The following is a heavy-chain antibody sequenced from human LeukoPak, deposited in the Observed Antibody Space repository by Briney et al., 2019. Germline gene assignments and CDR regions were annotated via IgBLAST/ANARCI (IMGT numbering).Heavy chain of an antibody. D-gene: IGHD2-2*02. V-gene: IGHV4-59*12. CDR3: ARERNTWFDY. CDR2: IYFSGST. CDR1: GGSISGYY. J-gene: IGHJ4*02. Sequence: SETLSLTCTVSGGSISGYYWSWIRQPPGKGLEWIGYIYFSGSTKYNPSLNGRVTISVDTSMNQFSLKVNSVTAADTAVYYCARERNTWFDYWGQGILVTVSS.